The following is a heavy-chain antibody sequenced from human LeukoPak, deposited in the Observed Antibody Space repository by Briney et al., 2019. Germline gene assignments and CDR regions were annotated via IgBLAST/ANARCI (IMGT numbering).Heavy chain of an antibody. D-gene: IGHD6-13*01. Sequence: GGSLRLSCAASGFTFSSYWMSWVRQAPGKGLEWVSSISSGSTYTYYADSVKGRFTISRDNAKNSLYLQINSLRAEDTAVYYCARGPGIAAAEGLDIWGQGTMVTVSS. CDR1: GFTFSSYW. V-gene: IGHV3-21*01. CDR2: ISSGSTYT. CDR3: ARGPGIAAAEGLDI. J-gene: IGHJ3*02.